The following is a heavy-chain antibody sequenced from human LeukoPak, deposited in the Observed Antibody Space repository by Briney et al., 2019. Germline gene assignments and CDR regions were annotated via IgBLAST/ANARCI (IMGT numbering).Heavy chain of an antibody. J-gene: IGHJ6*01. V-gene: IGHV3-23*01. D-gene: IGHD3-9*01. CDR1: GFTFSNQS. Sequence: GGSLRLSCAASGFTFSNQSMGWVRQAPGKGLEWVADMNAGGGHTNYADSVKGRFAISRDNAKNALYLEMNSLRGEDTAVYYWAKDQSYDILTPSPDVSGQGTTVTASS. CDR3: AKDQSYDILTPSPDV. CDR2: MNAGGGHT.